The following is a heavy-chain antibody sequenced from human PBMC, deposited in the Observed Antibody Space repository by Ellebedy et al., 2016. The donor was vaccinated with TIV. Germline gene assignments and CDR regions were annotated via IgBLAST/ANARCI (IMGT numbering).Heavy chain of an antibody. CDR1: GFTFSSYG. V-gene: IGHV3-30*18. J-gene: IGHJ3*02. CDR2: ISYDGSNK. CDR3: AKDRRLNDAFDI. Sequence: GGSLRLXXAASGFTFSSYGMHWVRQAPGKGLEWVAVISYDGSNKYYADSVKGRFTISRDNSKNTLYLQMNSLRAEDTAVYYCAKDRRLNDAFDIWGQGTMVTVSS. D-gene: IGHD2-21*02.